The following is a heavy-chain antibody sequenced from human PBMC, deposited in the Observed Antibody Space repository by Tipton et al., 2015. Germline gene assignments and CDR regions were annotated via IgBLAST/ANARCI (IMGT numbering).Heavy chain of an antibody. Sequence: TLSLTCAVSGYSISSGYYWGWIRQPPGKGLEWIGYIQYSGSTNYNPSLKSRVTISVDTSKTQFSLKMSSVTASDTAVYYCARARGRHGGLFDSWGQGILVTVSS. D-gene: IGHD4-23*01. V-gene: IGHV4-38-2*01. J-gene: IGHJ4*02. CDR1: GYSISSGYY. CDR2: IQYSGST. CDR3: ARARGRHGGLFDS.